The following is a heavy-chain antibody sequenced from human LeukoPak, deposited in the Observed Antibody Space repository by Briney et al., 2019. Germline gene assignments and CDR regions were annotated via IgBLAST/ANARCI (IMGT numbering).Heavy chain of an antibody. J-gene: IGHJ4*02. Sequence: GGSLRLSCAASGFTFSSYAMHWVRQAPGKGLEWVAVISYDGSNKYYADSVKGRFTISRDSSKNTLYLQMNSLRAEDTAVYYCARGTRIVGARVGGDWGQGTLVTVSS. V-gene: IGHV3-30-3*01. D-gene: IGHD1-26*01. CDR3: ARGTRIVGARVGGD. CDR1: GFTFSSYA. CDR2: ISYDGSNK.